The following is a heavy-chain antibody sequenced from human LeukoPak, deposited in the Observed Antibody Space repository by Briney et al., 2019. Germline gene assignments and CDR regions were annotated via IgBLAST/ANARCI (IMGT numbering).Heavy chain of an antibody. D-gene: IGHD1-26*01. V-gene: IGHV4-59*01. CDR2: IHSSGST. CDR1: GFSITTYY. J-gene: IGHJ4*02. Sequence: SETLSLTCTASGFSITTYYWNWIRQSPGNGLEWIGQIHSSGSTTYNPSLKSRVTISVDTSKNQFSLHLSSVTAADTAVYYCARDIREVGESHYFDYWGQGTLVTVTS. CDR3: ARDIREVGESHYFDY.